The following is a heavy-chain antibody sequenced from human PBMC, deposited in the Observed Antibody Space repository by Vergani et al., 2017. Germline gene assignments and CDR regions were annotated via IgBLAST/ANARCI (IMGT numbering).Heavy chain of an antibody. V-gene: IGHV4-38-2*02. Sequence: QVQLQESGPGLVKPSETLSLTCTVSGYPISSGYYWGWIRQPPGKGLEWIGSIYHSGSTYYNPSLKSRVTISVETSKNQFSLKLSSVTAADTAVYYCASLAGTPRGGYYYYYMDVWGKGTTVTVSS. CDR2: IYHSGST. D-gene: IGHD1-1*01. CDR3: ASLAGTPRGGYYYYYMDV. J-gene: IGHJ6*03. CDR1: GYPISSGYY.